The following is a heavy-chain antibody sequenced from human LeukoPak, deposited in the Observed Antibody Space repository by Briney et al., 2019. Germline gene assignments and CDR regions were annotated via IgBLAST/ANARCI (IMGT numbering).Heavy chain of an antibody. D-gene: IGHD3-22*01. V-gene: IGHV1-2*02. J-gene: IGHJ4*02. CDR2: INPNSGGT. CDR3: ARELDYYDSSGYPDY. Sequence: ASVKVSCKTSSYTFTSCGVSWVRQAPGQGLEWMGWINPNSGGTNYAQKFQGRVTMTRDTSISTAYMELSRLRSDDTAVYYCARELDYYDSSGYPDYWGQGTLVTVSS. CDR1: SYTFTSCG.